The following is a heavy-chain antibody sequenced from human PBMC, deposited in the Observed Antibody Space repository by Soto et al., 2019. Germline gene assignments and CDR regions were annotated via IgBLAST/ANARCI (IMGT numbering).Heavy chain of an antibody. J-gene: IGHJ4*02. Sequence: PGGSLRLSCAASGFTFSSYAMHWVRQAPGKGLEWVAVISYDGSNKYYADSVKGRFTISRDNSKNTLYLQMNSLRAEDTAVYYCARAFSSSYDFDCWGQGTLVTVSS. V-gene: IGHV3-30-3*01. CDR3: ARAFSSSYDFDC. CDR2: ISYDGSNK. CDR1: GFTFSSYA. D-gene: IGHD6-6*01.